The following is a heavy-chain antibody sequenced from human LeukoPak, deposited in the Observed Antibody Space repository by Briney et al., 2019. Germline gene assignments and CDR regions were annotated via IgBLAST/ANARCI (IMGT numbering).Heavy chain of an antibody. CDR2: INSDGSST. J-gene: IGHJ4*02. Sequence: GGSPRLSCAASGFTFSSYWMHWVRQAPGKGLVWVSRINSDGSSTSYADSVKGRFTISRDNARNSLYLQVNSLRAEDTALYYCAKDMSARYDSSGYHDYWGQGTLVTVSS. V-gene: IGHV3-74*01. D-gene: IGHD3-22*01. CDR3: AKDMSARYDSSGYHDY. CDR1: GFTFSSYW.